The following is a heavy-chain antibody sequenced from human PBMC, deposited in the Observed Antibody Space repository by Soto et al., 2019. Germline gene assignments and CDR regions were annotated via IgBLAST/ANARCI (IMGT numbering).Heavy chain of an antibody. J-gene: IGHJ6*03. V-gene: IGHV3-23*01. D-gene: IGHD4-4*01. CDR3: AKDPHPYSKYYYYMDV. Sequence: GGSLRLSCAASGFTFSSYAMSWVRQAPGKGLEWVSAISGSGGSTYYADSVKGRFTISRDNSKNTLYLQMNSLRAEDTAVYYCAKDPHPYSKYYYYMDVWGKGTTVTVSS. CDR1: GFTFSSYA. CDR2: ISGSGGST.